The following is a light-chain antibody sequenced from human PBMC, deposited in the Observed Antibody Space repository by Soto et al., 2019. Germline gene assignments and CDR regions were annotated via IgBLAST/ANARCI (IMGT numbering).Light chain of an antibody. CDR2: GAS. CDR1: QSVSSN. V-gene: IGKV3-15*01. CDR3: QQYNNWPPWA. J-gene: IGKJ1*01. Sequence: EIVYTQSPATPSMSPGGKATLSCRARQSVSSNLAWYQQQPGQAPRLLIYGASTRATGIPARFSGSGSGTDFTLTISSLQSEDFAVYYCQQYNNWPPWAFGQGTKVDIK.